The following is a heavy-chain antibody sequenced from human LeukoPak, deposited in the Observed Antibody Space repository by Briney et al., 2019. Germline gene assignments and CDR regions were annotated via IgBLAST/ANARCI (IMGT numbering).Heavy chain of an antibody. J-gene: IGHJ4*02. CDR2: TTQSART. V-gene: IGHV4-34*01. Sequence: PSETLSLTCAVYGGSFSRYYWTWMRQTPGKGLEWIGKTTQSARTNYNPSLKSRVTISVDTSKNQFSLNVNSVTAADTPVYYCARGDGITAFYWGQGTLVTVSS. CDR3: ARGDGITAFY. D-gene: IGHD1-14*01. CDR1: GGSFSRYY.